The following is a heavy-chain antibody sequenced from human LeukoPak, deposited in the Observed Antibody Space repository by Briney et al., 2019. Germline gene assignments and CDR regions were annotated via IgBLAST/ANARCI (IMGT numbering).Heavy chain of an antibody. D-gene: IGHD4-17*01. Sequence: PGGSLRLSCAASGVTVSSNYMSWVRQAPGKGLEWVSVIYSGGSTYYADSVKGRFTISRDNSKNTLYLQLNSLRGEDTAVYYCASQTTVKYYFDYWGQGTLVTVSS. V-gene: IGHV3-53*01. J-gene: IGHJ4*02. CDR2: IYSGGST. CDR1: GVTVSSNY. CDR3: ASQTTVKYYFDY.